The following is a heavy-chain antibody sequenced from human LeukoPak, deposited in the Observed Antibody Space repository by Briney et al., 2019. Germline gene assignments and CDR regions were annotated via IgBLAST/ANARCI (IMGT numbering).Heavy chain of an antibody. D-gene: IGHD2-2*01. Sequence: GGSLRLSCAASGFTFSSYWMSWVRRAPGKGLEWVANIKQDGSEKYYVDSVKGRFTISRDNAKNSLYLQMNSLRAEDTAVYYCARPVASADAGANWFDPWGQGTLVTVSS. J-gene: IGHJ5*02. CDR2: IKQDGSEK. CDR1: GFTFSSYW. V-gene: IGHV3-7*01. CDR3: ARPVASADAGANWFDP.